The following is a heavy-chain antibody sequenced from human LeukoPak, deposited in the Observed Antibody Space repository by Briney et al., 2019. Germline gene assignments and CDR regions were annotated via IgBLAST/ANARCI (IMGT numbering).Heavy chain of an antibody. CDR1: GDSISSSPYY. CDR2: IYYSGST. Sequence: PSETLSLTCTVSGDSISSSPYYWGWIRQPPGKGLEWIASIYYSGSTYYNPSLKSRVTISVDTSNNQFSLKLSSVTAADTALYYCARWLRMSRVDYWGQGTLVTVSS. CDR3: ARWLRMSRVDY. J-gene: IGHJ4*02. V-gene: IGHV4-39*01. D-gene: IGHD3-22*01.